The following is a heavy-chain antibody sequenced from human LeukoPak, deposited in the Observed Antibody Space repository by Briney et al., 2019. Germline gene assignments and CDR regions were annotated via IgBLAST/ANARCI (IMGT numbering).Heavy chain of an antibody. D-gene: IGHD5-24*01. CDR2: ISAYNGKI. J-gene: IGHJ4*02. Sequence: ASVKVFCKASGYTFTDFGISWVRQAPGQGLEWMGWISAYNGKIKYAQNLQGRVTMTTDISTSTAYMELRSLRSDDTAVYYCARDLGEIEMVAIFFDYWGQATLVTVSP. V-gene: IGHV1-18*01. CDR3: ARDLGEIEMVAIFFDY. CDR1: GYTFTDFG.